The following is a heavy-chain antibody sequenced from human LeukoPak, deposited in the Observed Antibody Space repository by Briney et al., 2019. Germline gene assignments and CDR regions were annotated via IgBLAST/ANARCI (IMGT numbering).Heavy chain of an antibody. V-gene: IGHV3-23*01. J-gene: IGHJ4*02. Sequence: GGSLRLSCAASGFTFSSHAMSWVRQAPGKGLEWVSVISDSGGYTYYADSVKGRFTISRDNSKNTLYLQMNSLRAEDTAVFYCAKGGCSSASCYAYSWGQGTLVTVSS. CDR2: ISDSGGYT. CDR1: GFTFSSHA. CDR3: AKGGCSSASCYAYS. D-gene: IGHD2-2*01.